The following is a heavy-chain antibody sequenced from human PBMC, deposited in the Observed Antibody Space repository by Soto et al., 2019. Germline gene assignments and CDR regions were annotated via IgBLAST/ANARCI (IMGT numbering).Heavy chain of an antibody. CDR2: INPSGGST. J-gene: IGHJ6*02. CDR3: ARDQGDCSSTSCYYYYYYGMDV. CDR1: GYTFTSYY. V-gene: IGHV1-46*01. D-gene: IGHD2-2*01. Sequence: EASVKGSCKASGYTFTSYYMHWVRQAPGQGLEWMGIINPSGGSTSYAQKVQGRVTMTRDTSTSTVYMELSSLRSEDTAVYYCARDQGDCSSTSCYYYYYYGMDVWGQGTTVTVSS.